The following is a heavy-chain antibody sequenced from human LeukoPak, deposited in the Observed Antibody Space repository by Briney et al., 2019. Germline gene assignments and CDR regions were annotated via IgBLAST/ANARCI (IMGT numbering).Heavy chain of an antibody. CDR3: ARRDVLNGEWIFFDH. Sequence: GGSLRLSCAASGFTFSTYSMNWVPQAPGEALERVSAINGGGDHTYYADSVKGRFTISRDNSKNTLYFHLNSLRADDTAVYYCARRDVLNGEWIFFDHWGQGTLVTVSS. V-gene: IGHV3-23*01. J-gene: IGHJ4*02. D-gene: IGHD3-3*01. CDR1: GFTFSTYS. CDR2: INGGGDHT.